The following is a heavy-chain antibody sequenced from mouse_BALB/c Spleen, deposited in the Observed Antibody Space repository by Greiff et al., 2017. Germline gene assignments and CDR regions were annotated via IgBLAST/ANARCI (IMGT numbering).Heavy chain of an antibody. D-gene: IGHD2-1*01. CDR2: IYPGNGDT. CDR3: ARKGSVYGNYDY. J-gene: IGHJ2*01. CDR1: GYTFTSYN. Sequence: QVQLQQPGAELVKPGASVKMSCKASGYTFTSYNMHWVKQTPGQGLEWIGAIYPGNGDTSYNQKFKGKATLTADKSSSTAYMQLSSLTSEDSAVYYCARKGSVYGNYDYWGQGTTLTVSS. V-gene: IGHV1-12*01.